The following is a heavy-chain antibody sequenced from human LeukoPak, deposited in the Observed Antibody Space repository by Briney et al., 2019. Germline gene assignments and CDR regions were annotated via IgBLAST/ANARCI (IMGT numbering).Heavy chain of an antibody. D-gene: IGHD5-18*01. CDR2: VSYSENT. CDR1: GASISSHY. V-gene: IGHV4-59*11. Sequence: SETLSLTCTVSGASISSHYWSWIRQPPGKRLEWIGYVSYSENTNYNPSLKSRVTISVDMSKNQFSPKLSSVTTADTAVYYCAGGYVEYRRPQFDYWGQGTLVTVSS. J-gene: IGHJ4*02. CDR3: AGGYVEYRRPQFDY.